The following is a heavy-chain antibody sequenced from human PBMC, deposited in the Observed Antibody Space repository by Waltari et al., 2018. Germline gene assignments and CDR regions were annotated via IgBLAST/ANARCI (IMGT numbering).Heavy chain of an antibody. V-gene: IGHV3-23*01. CDR1: GFTFSNFA. D-gene: IGHD3-10*01. J-gene: IGHJ4*02. CDR3: AKDSPFGDD. CDR2: ISDSGSDT. Sequence: EVQLLDSGGGLVQPGGSLRLSCAASGFTFSNFAMTWVRQAPGKVLGWVSVISDSGSDTYYAESVKGRFTVSRDNSKNTLYLQMNSLRAEDTAVYQCAKDSPFGDDWGQGTLVTVSS.